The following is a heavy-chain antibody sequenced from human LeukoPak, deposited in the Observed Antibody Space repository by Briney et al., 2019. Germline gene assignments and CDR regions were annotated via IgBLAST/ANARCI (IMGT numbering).Heavy chain of an antibody. V-gene: IGHV4-30-4*01. Sequence: SQTLSLTCNVSGGSINTGDYYWTWIRQSPGKGLEWMGYIYYSGSTYYNLSLQSRLTISLDTSKNQFSLKLSSVTAEDTAVYYCAGGHMVRGVIMGFFGFDHWGQGTLATVSS. CDR1: GGSINTGDYY. D-gene: IGHD3-10*01. J-gene: IGHJ4*02. CDR2: IYYSGST. CDR3: AGGHMVRGVIMGFFGFDH.